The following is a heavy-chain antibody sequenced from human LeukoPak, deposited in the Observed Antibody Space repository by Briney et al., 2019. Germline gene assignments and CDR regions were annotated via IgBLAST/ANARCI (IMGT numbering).Heavy chain of an antibody. CDR1: GYTFTGYY. CDR2: INPNSGGT. CDR3: ARSSGWGEKDFQH. J-gene: IGHJ1*01. Sequence: ASVKVSCKASGYTFTGYYMHWVRQAPGQGLEWMGWINPNSGGTNYAQKFQGWVTMTRDTSISTAYMELSRLRSDDTAVYYCARSSGWGEKDFQHWGQGTLVTVSS. V-gene: IGHV1-2*04. D-gene: IGHD6-19*01.